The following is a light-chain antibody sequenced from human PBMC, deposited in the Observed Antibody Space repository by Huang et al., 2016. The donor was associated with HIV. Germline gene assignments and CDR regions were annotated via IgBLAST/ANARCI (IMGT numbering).Light chain of an antibody. J-gene: IGKJ3*01. CDR2: WAS. CDR3: QQYYSSPFT. CDR1: QSILYSSTDKSY. V-gene: IGKV4-1*01. Sequence: DIVMTQSPDSLAVSLGERATINCKSSQSILYSSTDKSYLAWYHQKPGHPPKLLIYWASTRESGVPDRFSGSGSGTDFPLTISSLQAEDVAVYYCQQYYSSPFTFGPGTKVDIK.